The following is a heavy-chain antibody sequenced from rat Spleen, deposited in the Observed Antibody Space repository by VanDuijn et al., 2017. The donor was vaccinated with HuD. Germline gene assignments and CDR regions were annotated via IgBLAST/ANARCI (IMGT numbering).Heavy chain of an antibody. V-gene: IGHV2-43*01. CDR3: ARVGYSSYIRYFDY. CDR2: IWTGGTT. Sequence: QVQLKESGPGLVQPSQTLSLTCTVSGFSLTRYDISWVRQPPGKGLEWMGVIWTGGTTAYNSLLKSRLSISTDTSKRQVFLKMNSLQTEDTATYYCARVGYSSYIRYFDYWGQGVMVTVSS. D-gene: IGHD1-2*01. J-gene: IGHJ2*01. CDR1: GFSLTRYD.